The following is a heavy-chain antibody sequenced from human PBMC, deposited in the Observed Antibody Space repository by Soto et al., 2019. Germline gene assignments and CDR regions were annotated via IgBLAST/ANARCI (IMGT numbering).Heavy chain of an antibody. Sequence: GASVKVSCKASGYTFTSYAMHWVRQAPGQRLEWMGWINAGNGNTKYSQKFQGRVTITRDTSASTAYMELSSLRSEDTAVYYCARDGAYCTNGVCYTFDPWGQGTLVTVSS. CDR2: INAGNGNT. CDR3: ARDGAYCTNGVCYTFDP. CDR1: GYTFTSYA. J-gene: IGHJ5*02. V-gene: IGHV1-3*01. D-gene: IGHD2-8*01.